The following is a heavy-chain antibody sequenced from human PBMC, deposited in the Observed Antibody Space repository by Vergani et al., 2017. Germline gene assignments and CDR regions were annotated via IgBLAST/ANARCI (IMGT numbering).Heavy chain of an antibody. CDR3: AKDPRAPGLEGDY. V-gene: IGHV3-7*03. CDR1: GFTFSSYW. D-gene: IGHD3/OR15-3a*01. J-gene: IGHJ4*02. CDR2: IKQDGSEK. Sequence: EVQLVESGGGLVQPGGSLRLSCAASGFTFSSYWMSWVRQAPGKGLEWVANIKQDGSEKYYVDSVKGRFTISRDNAKNTLYLQMNSLRAEDTAVYYCAKDPRAPGLEGDYWGQGTLVTVSS.